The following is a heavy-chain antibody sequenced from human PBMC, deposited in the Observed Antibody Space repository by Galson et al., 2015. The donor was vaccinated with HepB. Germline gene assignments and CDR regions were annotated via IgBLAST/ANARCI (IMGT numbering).Heavy chain of an antibody. J-gene: IGHJ6*02. CDR1: GYTFTGYY. Sequence: SCKASGYTFTGYYLHWVRQAPGQGLEWMGWINPNGGGTNYAQKFQGRVTMTRDTSISTAYMELSRLRSDDTAVYYCARDIVVAPHYYYGMDVWGQGTTVTVSS. CDR2: INPNGGGT. CDR3: ARDIVVAPHYYYGMDV. V-gene: IGHV1-2*02. D-gene: IGHD2-15*01.